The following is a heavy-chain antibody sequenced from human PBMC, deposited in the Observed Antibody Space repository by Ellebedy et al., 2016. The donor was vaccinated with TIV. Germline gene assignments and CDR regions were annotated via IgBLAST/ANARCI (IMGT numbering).Heavy chain of an antibody. CDR1: GFTFGSYT. V-gene: IGHV3-21*01. J-gene: IGHJ4*02. CDR3: ARGTYHSDPRLGPNFDY. CDR2: ISSTSIYI. Sequence: GESLKISXAASGFTFGSYTMIWVRQAPGKGLEWVSSISSTSIYIYYADSVKGRFTISRDNAKNSLDLQMNSLRAEDTAVYYCARGTYHSDPRLGPNFDYWGQGTLVSVSS. D-gene: IGHD1-14*01.